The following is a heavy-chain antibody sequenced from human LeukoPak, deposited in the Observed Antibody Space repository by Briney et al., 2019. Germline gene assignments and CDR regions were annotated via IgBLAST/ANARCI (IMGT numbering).Heavy chain of an antibody. Sequence: ASQTLSLTCTVSGGSISSGSYYWSWIRQPPGKGLEWIGEINHSGSTNYNPSLKSRVTISVDTSKNQFSLKLSSVTAADTAVYYCARGPYCSGGSCSDAFDIWGQGTMVTVSS. V-gene: IGHV4-39*07. CDR1: GGSISSGSYY. J-gene: IGHJ3*02. CDR3: ARGPYCSGGSCSDAFDI. CDR2: INHSGST. D-gene: IGHD2-15*01.